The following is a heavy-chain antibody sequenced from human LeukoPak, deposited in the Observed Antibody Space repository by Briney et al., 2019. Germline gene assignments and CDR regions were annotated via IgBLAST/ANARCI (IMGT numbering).Heavy chain of an antibody. Sequence: GSLILSCAASGFTFSSYEMNWVRPAPGKGLGWVSYISSSGSTIYYADSVKGRFTISRDNAKNSLYLQMNSLRAEDTAVYYCAELGITMIGGVWGKGTTVTISS. V-gene: IGHV3-48*03. CDR1: GFTFSSYE. CDR2: ISSSGSTI. J-gene: IGHJ6*04. D-gene: IGHD3-10*02. CDR3: AELGITMIGGV.